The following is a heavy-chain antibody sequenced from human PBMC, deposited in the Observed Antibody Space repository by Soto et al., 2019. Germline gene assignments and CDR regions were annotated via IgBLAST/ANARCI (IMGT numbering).Heavy chain of an antibody. CDR3: ASGGSGYTWFHEF. CDR1: GGLFSSYP. D-gene: IGHD3-22*01. Sequence: QEQLVQSGAEVKKPGSSVKVSCKASGGLFSSYPISWVRQGPGQGLEWMGGIIPVYQTAYYTQRFQGRVTITAGESTNTAYMELSSLRSEDTAIYYCASGGSGYTWFHEFWGQGTLVTVSS. J-gene: IGHJ4*02. V-gene: IGHV1-69*01. CDR2: IIPVYQTA.